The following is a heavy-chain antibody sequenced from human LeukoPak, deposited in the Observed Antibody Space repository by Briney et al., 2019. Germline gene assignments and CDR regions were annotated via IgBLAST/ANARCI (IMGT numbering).Heavy chain of an antibody. CDR3: ARDTVGVTDY. CDR2: ISWNSGSI. V-gene: IGHV3-9*01. CDR1: GFTFDDYA. D-gene: IGHD1-26*01. J-gene: IGHJ4*02. Sequence: PGGSLRLSCAASGFTFDDYAMHWVRQAPGKGLEWVSGISWNSGSIGYADSVKGRFTISRDNAKNSLYLQMNSLRAEGTALYYRARDTVGVTDYWGQGTLVTVSS.